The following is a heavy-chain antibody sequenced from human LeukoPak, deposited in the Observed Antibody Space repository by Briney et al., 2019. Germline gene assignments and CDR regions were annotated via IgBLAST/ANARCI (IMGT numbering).Heavy chain of an antibody. CDR1: GFTFSNYA. D-gene: IGHD5-18*01. J-gene: IGHJ4*02. CDR2: ISGSGGNT. CDR3: AKMCGYNYGYSCY. Sequence: PGGSLSLSCAASGFTFSNYAMNWVRQAPGKGLEWVSVISGSGGNTYYADSVKGRFTISRDNSKNTLYLQMDSLRAEDTAVYYCAKMCGYNYGYSCYWGQGTLVTVSS. V-gene: IGHV3-23*01.